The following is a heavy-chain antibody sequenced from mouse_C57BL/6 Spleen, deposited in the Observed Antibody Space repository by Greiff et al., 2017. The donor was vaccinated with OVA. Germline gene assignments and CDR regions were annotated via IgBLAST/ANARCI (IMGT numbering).Heavy chain of an antibody. Sequence: EVQLQQSGPELVKPGASVKISCKASGYTFTDYYMNWVKQSPGKSLEWIGDINPNNGGTSYNQKFKGKATLTVDKSSSTAYMELRSLTSEDSAVYYCARHYYGSSSYFDVWGTGTTVTVSS. CDR1: GYTFTDYY. CDR3: ARHYYGSSSYFDV. D-gene: IGHD1-1*01. V-gene: IGHV1-26*01. CDR2: INPNNGGT. J-gene: IGHJ1*03.